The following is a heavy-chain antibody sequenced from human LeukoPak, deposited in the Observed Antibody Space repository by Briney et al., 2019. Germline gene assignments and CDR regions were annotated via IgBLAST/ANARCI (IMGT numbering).Heavy chain of an antibody. D-gene: IGHD6-19*01. J-gene: IGHJ5*02. V-gene: IGHV3-15*01. Sequence: GGSLRLSCAASGFTFINAWMSWVRQAPGKGLEWVGRIRSKTDGGTTDYAAPVKGRFTISRDDSKNTLYLQMNSLKTEDTAVYYCTTDPTIAVAGISGGWFDPWGQGTLVTVSS. CDR3: TTDPTIAVAGISGGWFDP. CDR2: IRSKTDGGTT. CDR1: GFTFINAW.